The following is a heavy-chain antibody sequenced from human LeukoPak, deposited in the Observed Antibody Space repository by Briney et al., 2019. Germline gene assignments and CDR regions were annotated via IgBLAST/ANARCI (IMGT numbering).Heavy chain of an antibody. Sequence: GGSLRLSCAASGFTFSSYWMSWVRQAPGKGLEWVANIKQDGSEKYYVDSVKGRFTISRDNAKNPLYLQMNSLRAEDTAVYYCARDYGSIVVAPAALGVADYWGPGTLVTVSS. D-gene: IGHD2-2*01. V-gene: IGHV3-7*01. J-gene: IGHJ4*01. CDR1: GFTFSSYW. CDR2: IKQDGSEK. CDR3: ARDYGSIVVAPAALGVADY.